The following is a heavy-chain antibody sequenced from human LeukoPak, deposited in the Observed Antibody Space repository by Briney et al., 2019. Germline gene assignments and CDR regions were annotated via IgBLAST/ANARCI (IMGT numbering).Heavy chain of an antibody. CDR1: SGSIRGGFYY. J-gene: IGHJ4*02. CDR2: IYDSGGT. CDR3: ARGGSGSGSYYAESFDY. D-gene: IGHD3-10*01. V-gene: IGHV4-31*03. Sequence: SETLSLTCTVSSGSIRGGFYYWTWIRQHPGKGLEWIGYIYDSGGTYYNPSLKSRVSISVDTSKNQLSLKLSSVTAADTAVYFCARGGSGSGSYYAESFDYWGQGTLVTVSS.